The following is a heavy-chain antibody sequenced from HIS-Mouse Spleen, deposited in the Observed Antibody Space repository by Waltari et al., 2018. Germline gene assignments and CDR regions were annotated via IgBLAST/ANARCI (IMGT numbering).Heavy chain of an antibody. Sequence: EVQLVESGGGLIQPGGSLRLSCAASGFTVSSNYMSWVRQAPGKGLEWVSVIYSGGSTYYADSVKGRFTISRDNYKNTLYLQMNSLRAEDTAVYYCAGGVGSSWYYFDYWGQGTLVTVSS. J-gene: IGHJ4*02. D-gene: IGHD6-13*01. CDR1: GFTVSSNY. CDR3: AGGVGSSWYYFDY. CDR2: IYSGGST. V-gene: IGHV3-53*01.